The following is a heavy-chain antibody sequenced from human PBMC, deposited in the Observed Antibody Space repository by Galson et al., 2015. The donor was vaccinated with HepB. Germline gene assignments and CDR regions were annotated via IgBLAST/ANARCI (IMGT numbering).Heavy chain of an antibody. CDR3: AKEEVRATSGDWFDP. V-gene: IGHV3-30*18. D-gene: IGHD1-26*01. Sequence: SLRLSCAGSGFTFTTSGLHWVRQAPGKGLEWVTLISFDGSDKYFADSVKGRFTISRDNSKNTVYLQMNNLRPEDTAVYFCAKEEVRATSGDWFDPWGQGTLVTVSS. CDR2: ISFDGSDK. CDR1: GFTFTTSG. J-gene: IGHJ5*02.